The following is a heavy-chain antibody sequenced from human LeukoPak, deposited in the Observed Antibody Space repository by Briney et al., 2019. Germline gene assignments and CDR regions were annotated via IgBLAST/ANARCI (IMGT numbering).Heavy chain of an antibody. D-gene: IGHD3-16*01. CDR2: INEDGSAG. J-gene: IGHJ4*02. CDR3: AGEPRSLAY. V-gene: IGHV3-7*01. Sequence: GGPLRLSCAASGFTFSRYWMSWVRQAPGKGLECVAMINEDGSAGYYVDSAKGRFTISRDNAKNSLYLQMNNPRAGDTAVYYCAGEPRSLAYWGQGALVTVSS. CDR1: GFTFSRYW.